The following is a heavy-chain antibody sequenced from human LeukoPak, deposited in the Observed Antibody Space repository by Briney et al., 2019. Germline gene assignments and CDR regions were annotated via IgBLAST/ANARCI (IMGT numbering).Heavy chain of an antibody. CDR1: GFTCSNG. D-gene: IGHD1-26*01. CDR2: IWYDGSNQ. CDR3: ATDRNSGKYYDY. J-gene: IGHJ4*02. Sequence: GGSLRLSCAASGFTCSNGMHWVRQAPGKVLDRVAVIWYDGSNQYYLDSAKGRFTVSRDNAKNTLYLQMNSLRAEDTAVYYCATDRNSGKYYDYWGQGTLVTVSS. V-gene: IGHV3-33*08.